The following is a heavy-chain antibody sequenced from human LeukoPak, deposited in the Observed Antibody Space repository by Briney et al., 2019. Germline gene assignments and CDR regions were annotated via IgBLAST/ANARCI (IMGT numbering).Heavy chain of an antibody. V-gene: IGHV3-11*01. J-gene: IGHJ4*02. Sequence: GGSLRLSCAASGFTCSYYSMSWIRQAPGKRLEWVAYITSSGDDIYYADSVKGRFTISRDNAKNALFLRMSSLRVEDTATYYCASDIVATSGYFWGQGTLVSVSS. CDR3: ASDIVATSGYF. CDR1: GFTCSYYS. CDR2: ITSSGDDI. D-gene: IGHD5-12*01.